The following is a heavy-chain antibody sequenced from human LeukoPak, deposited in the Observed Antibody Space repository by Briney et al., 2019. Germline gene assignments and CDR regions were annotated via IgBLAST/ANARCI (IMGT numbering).Heavy chain of an antibody. D-gene: IGHD6-19*01. V-gene: IGHV3-73*01. CDR1: GFTFSGSA. CDR2: IRSRANSYVT. Sequence: GGSLRLSCAASGFTFSGSAMHWVRQASGKGLEWVGRIRSRANSYVTTYAASVTGRFTISRDNAKNSLYLQMNSLRDEDTAVYYCARDPTYSSGWDFDYWGQGTLVTVSS. CDR3: ARDPTYSSGWDFDY. J-gene: IGHJ4*02.